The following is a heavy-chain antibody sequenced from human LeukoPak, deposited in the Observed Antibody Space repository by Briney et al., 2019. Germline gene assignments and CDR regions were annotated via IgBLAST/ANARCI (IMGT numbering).Heavy chain of an antibody. CDR2: IWYDGSKT. J-gene: IGHJ4*02. CDR3: ARFTTPFLWDY. D-gene: IGHD1-14*01. CDR1: GFTFSGHG. V-gene: IGHV3-33*01. Sequence: GGSLRLSCAASGFTFSGHGMHWVRQAPGKGLEWVAVIWYDGSKTYYADSVKGRFTISRDNSKNILYLQMNSLRAEDTALYFCARFTTPFLWDYWGQGTLVTVSS.